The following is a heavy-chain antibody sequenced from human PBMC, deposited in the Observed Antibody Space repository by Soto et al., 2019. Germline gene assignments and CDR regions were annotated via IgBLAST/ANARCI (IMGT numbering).Heavy chain of an antibody. Sequence: SVKVSCKASGYTFSSYDINWVRQATGQRLEWMGWMNPNSANTGYAQKFQGRVTMTRNTSISTAYMELSSLRSEGTAVYYCARGAMYAAPPDYWGQGTLVTVSS. CDR2: MNPNSANT. J-gene: IGHJ4*02. CDR3: ARGAMYAAPPDY. CDR1: GYTFSSYD. D-gene: IGHD2-8*01. V-gene: IGHV1-8*01.